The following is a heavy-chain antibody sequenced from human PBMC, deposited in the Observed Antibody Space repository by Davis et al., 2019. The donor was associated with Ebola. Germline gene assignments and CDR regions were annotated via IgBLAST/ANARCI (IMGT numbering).Heavy chain of an antibody. D-gene: IGHD6-13*01. V-gene: IGHV3-33*05. CDR1: GFTFSSYG. CDR3: ARVIGQQDWYFDL. J-gene: IGHJ2*01. CDR2: ISYDGSNK. Sequence: GESLKISCAASGFTFSSYGMHWVRQAPGKGLEWVAVISYDGSNKYYADSVKGRFTISRDNSKNTLYLQMNSLRAEDTAVYYCARVIGQQDWYFDLWGRGTLATVSS.